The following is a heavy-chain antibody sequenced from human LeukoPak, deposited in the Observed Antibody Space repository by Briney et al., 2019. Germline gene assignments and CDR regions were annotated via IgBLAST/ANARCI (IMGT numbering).Heavy chain of an antibody. J-gene: IGHJ5*02. Sequence: PSETLSLTCTVSGGSISSSNSYWGWIRQPPGKGLEWIGSIYYSGNTYYNASLKSRVTISVDTSKNQFSLKLSSVTAADTAVYYCARAFNVLLWFGESFNWFDPWGQGTLVTVSS. CDR2: IYYSGNT. CDR3: ARAFNVLLWFGESFNWFDP. V-gene: IGHV4-39*07. D-gene: IGHD3-10*01. CDR1: GGSISSSNSY.